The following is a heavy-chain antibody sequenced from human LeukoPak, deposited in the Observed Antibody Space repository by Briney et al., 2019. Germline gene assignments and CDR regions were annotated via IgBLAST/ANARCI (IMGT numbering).Heavy chain of an antibody. D-gene: IGHD3-22*01. CDR1: GFTFSSYW. J-gene: IGHJ4*02. CDR2: IKQDGSEK. CDR3: ARRAYYYDSSGYYYVM. V-gene: IGHV3-7*03. Sequence: GGSLRLSCAASGFTFSSYWMSWVRQAPGKGLEWVANIKQDGSEKYYVDSVKGRFTISRDNSKNTLYLQMNSLRAEDTAVYYCARRAYYYDSSGYYYVMWGQGTLVTVSS.